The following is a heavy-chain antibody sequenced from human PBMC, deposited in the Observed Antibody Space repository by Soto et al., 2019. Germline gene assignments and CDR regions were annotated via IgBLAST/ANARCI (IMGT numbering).Heavy chain of an antibody. D-gene: IGHD3-22*01. V-gene: IGHV3-30*18. CDR3: AKDPDYDLNYFDP. CDR2: ISFDGSKK. CDR1: GFTFSNSA. J-gene: IGHJ5*02. Sequence: PGGSLRLSCVASGFTFSNSAMQWVRQAPGKGLEWVALISFDGSKKYYADSVKGRLTISRDNSKNTLYLQINSLRAEDTALYYCAKDPDYDLNYFDPWGQGTLVTVSS.